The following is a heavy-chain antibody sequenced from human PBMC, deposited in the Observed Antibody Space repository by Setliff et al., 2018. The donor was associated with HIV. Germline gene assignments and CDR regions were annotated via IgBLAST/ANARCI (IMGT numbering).Heavy chain of an antibody. CDR2: IHYSGNT. CDR1: GGSISTYS. J-gene: IGHJ6*03. CDR3: ARVSRLGDSYGYYYYYMDV. Sequence: TLSLTCPVSGGSISTYSWSWIRQPPGKGLEWIGYIHYSGNTKYNPSLKSRVAISLDTSKKQFSLKLSSVTAADTSVYYCARVSRLGDSYGYYYYYMDVWGKGTTVTVSS. D-gene: IGHD3-10*01. V-gene: IGHV4-59*01.